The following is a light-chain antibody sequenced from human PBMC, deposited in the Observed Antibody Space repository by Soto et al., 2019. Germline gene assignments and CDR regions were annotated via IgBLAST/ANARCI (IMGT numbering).Light chain of an antibody. CDR2: GAS. CDR1: QSVSSSF. V-gene: IGKV3-20*01. Sequence: EIVLTQSPGSLSLSPGEGATLSCRASQSVSSSFFAWYQQKPGQAPSLLIYGASRRATGVPDRFSGSGSGTDFPLSISRLEPEYFAVYCCQHYESSVTFGQGTKVEIK. J-gene: IGKJ1*01. CDR3: QHYESSVT.